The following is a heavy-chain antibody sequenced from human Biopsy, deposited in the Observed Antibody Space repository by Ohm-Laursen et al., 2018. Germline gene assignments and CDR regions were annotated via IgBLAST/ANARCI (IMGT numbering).Heavy chain of an antibody. CDR3: ATIAGWGSSPDLRPY. D-gene: IGHD3-3*01. Sequence: SLRLSCAASGFTFSSYAMHWVRQAPGKGLEWVSGIFRNSGNIDYAASVKGRFTISRDNAKNSLYLQMNSLRPEDTAFYYCATIAGWGSSPDLRPYWGQGTLVTVSS. CDR1: GFTFSSYA. J-gene: IGHJ4*02. V-gene: IGHV3-9*01. CDR2: IFRNSGNI.